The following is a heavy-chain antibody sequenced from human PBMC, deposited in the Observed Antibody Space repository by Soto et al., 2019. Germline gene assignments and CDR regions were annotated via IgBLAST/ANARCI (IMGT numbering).Heavy chain of an antibody. CDR3: AKDGSGYCSGGSCYFLGWNYYYYMDV. CDR1: GFTFSSYG. J-gene: IGHJ6*03. CDR2: ISYDGSNK. D-gene: IGHD2-15*01. Sequence: QVQLVESGGGVVQPGRSLRLSCAASGFTFSSYGMHWVRQAPGKGLEWVAVISYDGSNKYYADSVKGRFTISRDNSKNTLYLQMNSLRAEDTAVYYCAKDGSGYCSGGSCYFLGWNYYYYMDVWGKGTTVTVSS. V-gene: IGHV3-30*18.